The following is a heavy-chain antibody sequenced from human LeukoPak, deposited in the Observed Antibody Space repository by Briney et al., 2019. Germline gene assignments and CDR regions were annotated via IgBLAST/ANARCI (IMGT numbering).Heavy chain of an antibody. CDR2: ISGDSHST. V-gene: IGHV3-43*02. Sequence: GGSLRLSCAASGFTFDDHAMHWVRQAPGKGLEWVSLISGDSHSTFYADSVKGRFTISRDNSKNSLYLQMNSLRNDDAALYYCARDTEGYIYGYYYYGMDVWGQGTTVTVSS. D-gene: IGHD5-18*01. J-gene: IGHJ6*02. CDR3: ARDTEGYIYGYYYYGMDV. CDR1: GFTFDDHA.